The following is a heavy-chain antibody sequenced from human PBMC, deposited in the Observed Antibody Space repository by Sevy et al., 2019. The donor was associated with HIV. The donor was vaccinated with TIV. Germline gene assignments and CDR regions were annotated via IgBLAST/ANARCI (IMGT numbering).Heavy chain of an antibody. CDR2: ISAYNGNT. J-gene: IGHJ3*02. V-gene: IGHV1-18*01. CDR1: GYTFTSYG. CDR3: ARDGSLYDSSGYYGGPDAFDI. D-gene: IGHD3-22*01. Sequence: ASVKVSCKASGYTFTSYGISWVRQAPGQGLEWMGWISAYNGNTNYAQKLQDRVTMTTDTSTSTAYMELRSLRSDDTAVYYCARDGSLYDSSGYYGGPDAFDIWGQGTMVTVSS.